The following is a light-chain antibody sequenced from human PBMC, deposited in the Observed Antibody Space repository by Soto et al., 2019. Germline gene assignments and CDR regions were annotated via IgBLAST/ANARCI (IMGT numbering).Light chain of an antibody. CDR3: QHYGSFPSGFA. V-gene: IGKV3-20*01. CDR2: GAS. CDR1: QTVTSNR. J-gene: IGKJ3*01. Sequence: EMVLTQSPGTLSLSPGERATLSCRASQTVTSNRLAWYQQKPGQAPRLLIYGASRRATGIPDRFSGSGSGTDVTLTIRRLQPEDFAGYYCQHYGSFPSGFAFGPGTTLDTK.